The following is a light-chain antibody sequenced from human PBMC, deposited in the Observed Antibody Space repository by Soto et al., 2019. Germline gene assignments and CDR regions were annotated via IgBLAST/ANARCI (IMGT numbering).Light chain of an antibody. Sequence: EIVVTQSPATLSVSPGERATLSCRASQSVSNNVAWYQQKPGQAPRLLIYGASTRATGIPARFSGSGSGTEFTLTISGLQSEDSAVYYCQQSRGTFGQGTRVEI. CDR1: QSVSNN. J-gene: IGKJ1*01. V-gene: IGKV3-15*01. CDR2: GAS. CDR3: QQSRGT.